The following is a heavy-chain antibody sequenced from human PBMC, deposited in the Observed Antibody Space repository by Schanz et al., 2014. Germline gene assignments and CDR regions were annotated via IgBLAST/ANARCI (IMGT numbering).Heavy chain of an antibody. J-gene: IGHJ1*01. D-gene: IGHD2-2*01. V-gene: IGHV3-9*01. Sequence: EVRLVESGGGLVQPGGSLRLSCVASGFRFDDYAMHWVRQAPGKGLEWVSGMSWNAGSLGYGDSVKGRFTISRDNAKNSLYLQMNSLRAEDTALYYCARDTAQSCIGPSCFEYFQHWGQGALXTVSS. CDR1: GFRFDDYA. CDR3: ARDTAQSCIGPSCFEYFQH. CDR2: MSWNAGSL.